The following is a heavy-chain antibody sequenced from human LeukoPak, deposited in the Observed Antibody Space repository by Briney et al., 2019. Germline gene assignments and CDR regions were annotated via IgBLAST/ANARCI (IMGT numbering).Heavy chain of an antibody. J-gene: IGHJ6*04. CDR1: GFTFSSYS. CDR3: ARARIAAAGTTTRATYYYYYGMDV. V-gene: IGHV3-21*01. D-gene: IGHD6-13*01. CDR2: ISSSSSYI. Sequence: GGSLRLSCAASGFTFSSYSMNWVRQAPGKGLEWVSSISSSSSYIYYADSVKGRFTISRDNAKNSLYLQMNSLRAEDTAVYYRARARIAAAGTTTRATYYYYYGMDVWGKGTTVTVSS.